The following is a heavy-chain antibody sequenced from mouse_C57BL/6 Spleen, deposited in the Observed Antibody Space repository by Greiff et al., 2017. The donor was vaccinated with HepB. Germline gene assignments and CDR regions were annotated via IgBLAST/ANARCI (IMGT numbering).Heavy chain of an antibody. Sequence: QVQLQQPGAELVKPGASVKLSCKASGYTFTSYWMHWVKQRPGQGLEWIGMIHPNSGSTNYNEKFKSKATLTVDTSSSTAYMQLSSLTSEDSAVYYCARLGDHWYFDVWGTGTTVTVSS. CDR3: ARLGDHWYFDV. V-gene: IGHV1-64*01. CDR2: IHPNSGST. J-gene: IGHJ1*03. D-gene: IGHD2-13*01. CDR1: GYTFTSYW.